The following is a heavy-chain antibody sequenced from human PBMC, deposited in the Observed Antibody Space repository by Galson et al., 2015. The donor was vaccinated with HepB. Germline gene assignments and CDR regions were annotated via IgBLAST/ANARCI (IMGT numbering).Heavy chain of an antibody. CDR3: ALSVVPAANFDY. CDR2: INPNSGGT. J-gene: IGHJ4*02. V-gene: IGHV1-2*04. D-gene: IGHD2-2*01. Sequence: SVKVSCKASGYTFTGYYMHWVRQAPGQGLEWMGWINPNSGGTNYAQKFQGWVTMTRDTSISTAYMELSRLRSDDTAVYYCALSVVPAANFDYWGQRTRVTVSS. CDR1: GYTFTGYY.